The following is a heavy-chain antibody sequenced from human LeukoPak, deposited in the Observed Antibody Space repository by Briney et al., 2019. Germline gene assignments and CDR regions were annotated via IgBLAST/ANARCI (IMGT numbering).Heavy chain of an antibody. Sequence: GGSLRLSCAASGFTFSSYAMSWVRQAPGKGLEWVAAISGSGGSTYYADSVKGRFTIARDNSTNTLYLQMNSLRAEDTAVYYCAKVGADRSGDFPYYFDYWGQGTLVSVSS. V-gene: IGHV3-23*01. CDR3: AKVGADRSGDFPYYFDY. J-gene: IGHJ4*02. D-gene: IGHD3-10*01. CDR2: ISGSGGST. CDR1: GFTFSSYA.